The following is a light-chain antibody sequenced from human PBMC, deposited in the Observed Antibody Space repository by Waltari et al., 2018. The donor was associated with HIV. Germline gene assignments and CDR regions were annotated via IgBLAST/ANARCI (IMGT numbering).Light chain of an antibody. CDR1: LNVLYNSNNKTY. J-gene: IGKJ2*01. Sequence: DILMTQSPDSLTVPLGERAPINSKSSLNVLYNSNNKTYLAWYQQKPGQPPKLLIYWASTRESGVPDRFSGSGSGTQFALSISSLQAEDVAVYFCQQYYNSPYTFGQGTKLEI. V-gene: IGKV4-1*01. CDR2: WAS. CDR3: QQYYNSPYT.